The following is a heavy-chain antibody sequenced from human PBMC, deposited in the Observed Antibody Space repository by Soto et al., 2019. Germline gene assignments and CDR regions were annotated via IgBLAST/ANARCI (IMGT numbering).Heavy chain of an antibody. V-gene: IGHV4-31*03. CDR3: ARVPRGRGYSYGQFDY. J-gene: IGHJ4*02. Sequence: ASETLSLTCTVSGGSISSGGYYWSWIRQHPGKGLEWIGYIYYSGSTYYNPSLKSRVTISVDTSKNQFSLKLSSVTAADTAVYYCARVPRGRGYSYGQFDYWGQGTPVTVSS. CDR2: IYYSGST. CDR1: GGSISSGGYY. D-gene: IGHD5-18*01.